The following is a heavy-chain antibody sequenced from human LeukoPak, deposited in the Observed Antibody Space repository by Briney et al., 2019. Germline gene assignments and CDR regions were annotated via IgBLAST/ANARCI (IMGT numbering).Heavy chain of an antibody. CDR1: GFTVSSNY. CDR2: IYSGGST. J-gene: IGHJ3*02. Sequence: GGSLRLSCAASGFTVSSNYMSWVRQAPGKGLEWVSVIYSGGSTYYADSVKGRFTISRDNSKNTLYLQMNSLRAEDTAVYYCGRGPHHDAFDIWGQGTMVTVSS. CDR3: GRGPHHDAFDI. V-gene: IGHV3-53*01.